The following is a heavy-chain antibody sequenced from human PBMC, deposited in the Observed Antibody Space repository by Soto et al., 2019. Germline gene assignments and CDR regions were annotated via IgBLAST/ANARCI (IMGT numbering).Heavy chain of an antibody. CDR3: ARAYDSNGNHAFDI. D-gene: IGHD3-22*01. CDR2: IYSSEST. J-gene: IGHJ3*02. Sequence: SETLSLTCTVSGGSISGYFWSWIRQPAGKGLDWIGRIYSSESTNYNPSLNSRITMSVDTSKNQFSLKLSSVSAADTAVYYCARAYDSNGNHAFDIWGQGTLVTVSS. V-gene: IGHV4-4*07. CDR1: GGSISGYF.